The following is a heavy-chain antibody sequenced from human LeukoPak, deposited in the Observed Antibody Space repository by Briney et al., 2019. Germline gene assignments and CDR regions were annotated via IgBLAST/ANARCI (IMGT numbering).Heavy chain of an antibody. CDR2: INPNSGGT. Sequence: ASVKVSCKASGYTFTGYYMHWVRQAPGQGLEWMGWINPNSGGTNYAQKFQGRVTMTRDTSTSTAYMELRSLRSDDTAVYYCARENRYYYDSSGSPHFDYWGQGTLVTVSS. V-gene: IGHV1-2*02. CDR3: ARENRYYYDSSGSPHFDY. CDR1: GYTFTGYY. J-gene: IGHJ4*02. D-gene: IGHD3-22*01.